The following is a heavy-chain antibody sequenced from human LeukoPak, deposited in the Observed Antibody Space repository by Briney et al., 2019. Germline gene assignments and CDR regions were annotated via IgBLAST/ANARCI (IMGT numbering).Heavy chain of an antibody. CDR2: IWYDGSNK. CDR1: GFTFSSYG. V-gene: IGHV3-33*08. D-gene: IGHD6-6*01. Sequence: GGSLRLSCAASGFTFSSYGMHWVRQAPGKGLEWVAVIWYDGSNKYYADSVKGRFTISRDNSKNTLHLQMNSLRAEDTAVYYCARGIAARPDFDYWGQGTLVTVSS. J-gene: IGHJ4*02. CDR3: ARGIAARPDFDY.